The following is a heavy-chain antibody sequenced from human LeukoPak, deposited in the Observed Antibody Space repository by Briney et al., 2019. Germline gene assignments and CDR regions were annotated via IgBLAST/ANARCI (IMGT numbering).Heavy chain of an antibody. V-gene: IGHV4-59*01. CDR2: IYYSGST. CDR3: ARGIVVVAQLGYYFYYMDV. J-gene: IGHJ6*03. CDR1: GGSISSYY. D-gene: IGHD2-15*01. Sequence: SETLSLTCTVSGGSISSYYWSWIRQPPGKGLEWIGYIYYSGSTNYNPSLKSRVTISVDTSKNQFSLKLSSVTAADTAVYYCARGIVVVAQLGYYFYYMDVWGKGTTVTISS.